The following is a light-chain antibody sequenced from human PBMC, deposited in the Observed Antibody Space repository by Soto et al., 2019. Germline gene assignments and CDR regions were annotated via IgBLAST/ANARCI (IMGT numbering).Light chain of an antibody. V-gene: IGKV1-5*03. CDR1: QSINNS. CDR3: QQYESFPRT. Sequence: DIQMTQSPSTLSASVGDRVIITCRASQSINNSLAWYQQKPGKAPKLFIYKASTLESGVPSRFSGSGSGTEFTLSISSLQPDDFATYFCQQYESFPRTFGQGTNVEIK. J-gene: IGKJ1*01. CDR2: KAS.